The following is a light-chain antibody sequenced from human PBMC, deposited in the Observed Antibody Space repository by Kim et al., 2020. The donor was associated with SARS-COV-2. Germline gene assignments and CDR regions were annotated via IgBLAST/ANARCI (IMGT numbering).Light chain of an antibody. Sequence: GQSITISCAGTSSDVGGYNYVSWYQQHPGKAPKLMIYDVSSRPAGVSNRFSGSKSGNTASLTISGLQAEDEADYYCSSYTSNNTWVFGGGTKLTVL. CDR1: SSDVGGYNY. J-gene: IGLJ3*02. V-gene: IGLV2-14*03. CDR3: SSYTSNNTWV. CDR2: DVS.